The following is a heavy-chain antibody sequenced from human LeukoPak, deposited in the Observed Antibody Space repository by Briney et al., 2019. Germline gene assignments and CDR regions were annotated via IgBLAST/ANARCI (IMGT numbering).Heavy chain of an antibody. D-gene: IGHD3-10*01. V-gene: IGHV1-2*02. J-gene: IGHJ4*02. CDR1: GYTFTGYY. CDR3: ARRYGSGSNDY. CDR2: INPNSGGT. Sequence: GASVKVSCKASGYTFTGYYMHWVRRAPGQGLEWMGWINPNSGGTNYAQKFQGRVTMTGDTSISTAYMELSRLRSDDTAVYYCARRYGSGSNDYWGQGTLVTVSS.